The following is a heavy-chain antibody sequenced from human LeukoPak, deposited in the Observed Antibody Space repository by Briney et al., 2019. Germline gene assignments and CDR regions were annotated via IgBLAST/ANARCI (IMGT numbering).Heavy chain of an antibody. V-gene: IGHV3-23*01. J-gene: IGHJ4*02. CDR3: AKALEQETVIALDS. CDR2: ISVSGGST. Sequence: GGSMRLSCAASGFTFSNYAMSWIRQAPGKGLESVIAISVSGGSTYYADYVKGRFTISRDNSKNTLYLQMNSLRAEDTSIYFCAKALEQETVIALDSWGQGTLVTVSS. D-gene: IGHD6-13*01. CDR1: GFTFSNYA.